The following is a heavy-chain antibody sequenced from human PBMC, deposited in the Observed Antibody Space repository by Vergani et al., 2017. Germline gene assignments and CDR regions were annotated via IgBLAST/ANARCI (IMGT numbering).Heavy chain of an antibody. Sequence: EVQLVESGGGLVQPGGSLRLSCAASGFTFSSYWMSWVRQAPGKGLEWVANIKQDGSEKYYVDSVKGRFTISRDNAKNSLYLQMNSLRAEDTAVYYCARDYEVGYSMVRGVPFDYWGQGTLVTVSS. CDR3: ARDYEVGYSMVRGVPFDY. D-gene: IGHD3-10*01. CDR1: GFTFSSYW. CDR2: IKQDGSEK. V-gene: IGHV3-7*01. J-gene: IGHJ4*02.